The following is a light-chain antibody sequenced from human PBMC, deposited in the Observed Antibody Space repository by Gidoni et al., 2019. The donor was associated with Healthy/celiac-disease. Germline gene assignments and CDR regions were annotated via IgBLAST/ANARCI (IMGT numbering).Light chain of an antibody. CDR2: AAS. CDR3: QQPSRTPPST. Sequence: QMTQSTASLSASVGDRVTITGRASQSISSYLNWYQQKPGKAPNLLISAASSLQSGVPSRFRCRGSLPDFTLPISLLQPDSFATSSCQQPSRTPPSTFAPVTKLEIK. CDR1: QSISSY. V-gene: IGKV1-39*01. J-gene: IGKJ2*01.